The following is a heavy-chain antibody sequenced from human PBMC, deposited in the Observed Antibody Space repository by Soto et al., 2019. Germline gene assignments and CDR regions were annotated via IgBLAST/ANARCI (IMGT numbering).Heavy chain of an antibody. J-gene: IGHJ4*02. CDR2: ISAYNGNT. D-gene: IGHD4-4*01. V-gene: IGHV1-18*01. CDR1: GYTFTSYG. CDR3: ARGTSSNYPPGY. Sequence: ASVKVSCKASGYTFTSYGISWVRQAPGQGLEWMGWISAYNGNTNYAQKFQGRVTITADKSTSTAYMELSSLRSEDTAVYYCARGTSSNYPPGYWGQGTLVTVSS.